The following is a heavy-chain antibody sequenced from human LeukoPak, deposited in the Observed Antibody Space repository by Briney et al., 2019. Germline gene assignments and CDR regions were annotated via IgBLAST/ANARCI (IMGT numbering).Heavy chain of an antibody. CDR2: IRYDGSNK. D-gene: IGHD2-2*01. CDR3: AKDYYCSSTSCGIDY. V-gene: IGHV3-30*02. J-gene: IGHJ4*02. CDR1: GFTFSSYG. Sequence: GGSLRLSCAASGFTFSSYGMHWVRQAPGKGLEWVAFIRYDGSNKYYADSVKGRFTISRDNSKNTLYLQMNNLRAEDTAVYYCAKDYYCSSTSCGIDYWGQGTLVTVSS.